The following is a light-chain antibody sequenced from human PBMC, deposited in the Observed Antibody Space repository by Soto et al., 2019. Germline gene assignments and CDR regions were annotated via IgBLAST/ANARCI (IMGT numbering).Light chain of an antibody. CDR2: AAS. CDR1: QNIASY. J-gene: IGKJ1*01. V-gene: IGKV1-39*01. Sequence: DIQMTQSPSWLSASVGDRVTITCRASQNIASYLNWYQQRPGKAPELLIYAASSLQSGVPLRFSGSGSGTEFTLTIDSLQPEDFASYYCQQNFNVPRTFGQGTKVEI. CDR3: QQNFNVPRT.